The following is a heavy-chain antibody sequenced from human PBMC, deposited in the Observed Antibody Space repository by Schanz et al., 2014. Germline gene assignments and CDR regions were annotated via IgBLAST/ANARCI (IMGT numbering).Heavy chain of an antibody. D-gene: IGHD6-13*01. V-gene: IGHV1-69*10. J-gene: IGHJ4*02. Sequence: QVQLVQSGPEVKKPGASVKVSCKASGYTFTSYGISWVRQAPGQGLEWMGWINPSGGSTTYAQKFQGRVTITADKSTFTAYMDVSSLRSEDTAVYYCASSGAGYSSSWDFDYWGQGTLVTVSS. CDR1: GYTFTSYG. CDR2: INPSGGST. CDR3: ASSGAGYSSSWDFDY.